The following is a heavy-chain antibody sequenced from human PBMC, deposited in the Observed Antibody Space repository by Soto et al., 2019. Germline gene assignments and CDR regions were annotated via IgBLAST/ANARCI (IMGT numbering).Heavy chain of an antibody. V-gene: IGHV2-5*02. J-gene: IGHJ4*02. Sequence: QITLKESGPTLVKPTQTLTLTCTFSGFSLSTSRVGVGWIRQPPGKALEWLALIYWDDDKRYSPSLKSRLTITKDTSKNQVVLTLTNMDPVDTATYYCAHRRSYGSKGYYFDYWGQGTLVTVSS. CDR1: GFSLSTSRVG. CDR3: AHRRSYGSKGYYFDY. CDR2: IYWDDDK. D-gene: IGHD3-22*01.